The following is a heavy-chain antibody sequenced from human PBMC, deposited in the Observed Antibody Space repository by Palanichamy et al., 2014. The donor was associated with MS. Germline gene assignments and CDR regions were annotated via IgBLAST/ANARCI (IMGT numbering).Heavy chain of an antibody. CDR2: IVGSGGLT. D-gene: IGHD2-2*01. Sequence: EVQLVESGGGLVQPGGSLRLSCAASGFTFSNYAMTWVRQAPGKGLEWISTIVGSGGLTYYSDSVKGRFTISRDSSENTLYPQMSSLGAEDTAVYYCAKNGRSSSYYYMDVWGKGTTVTVSS. CDR1: GFTFSNYA. V-gene: IGHV3-23*04. J-gene: IGHJ6*03. CDR3: AKNGRSSSYYYMDV.